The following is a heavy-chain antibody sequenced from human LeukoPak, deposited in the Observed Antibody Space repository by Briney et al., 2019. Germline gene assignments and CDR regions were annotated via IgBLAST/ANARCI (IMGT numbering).Heavy chain of an antibody. Sequence: PGGSLRLSCAASGFTFSSYAMSWVRQAPGKGLEWVSVISGSGGNTYYADSVKGRFTISRDNSKNTLYLQMNSLRAEDTAVYYCARGIEADDYWGQGTLVTVSS. CDR3: ARGIEADDY. CDR2: ISGSGGNT. V-gene: IGHV3-23*01. J-gene: IGHJ4*02. CDR1: GFTFSSYA. D-gene: IGHD2-15*01.